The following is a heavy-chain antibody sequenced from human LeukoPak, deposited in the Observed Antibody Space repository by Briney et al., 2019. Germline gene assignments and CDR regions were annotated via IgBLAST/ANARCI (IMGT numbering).Heavy chain of an antibody. CDR1: GDSITSYF. D-gene: IGHD1-7*01. J-gene: IGHJ4*01. CDR3: ARTNPWELKYYFDY. Sequence: SGTLSLTCTVPGDSITSYFWSWIRQPPGKGLEWVGYNYNPSLKSRVTISVDTSKNQFSLKLSSVTAADTAVYYCARTNPWELKYYFDYWGHGTLVTVSS. V-gene: IGHV4-59*01.